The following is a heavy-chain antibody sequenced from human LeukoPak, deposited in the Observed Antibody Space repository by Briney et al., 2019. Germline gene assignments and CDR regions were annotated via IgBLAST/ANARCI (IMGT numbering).Heavy chain of an antibody. CDR3: ARSGDIVLVPAAVV. CDR1: GGSISDYY. D-gene: IGHD2-2*01. CDR2: IYYSGST. V-gene: IGHV4-59*01. J-gene: IGHJ4*02. Sequence: SETLSLTCTVSGGSISDYYWSWIRQPPGKGLERIGYIYYSGSTNYNPSLKSRVTISVDTSKNQFSLKLSSVTAADTAVYYCARSGDIVLVPAAVVWGQGTLVTVSS.